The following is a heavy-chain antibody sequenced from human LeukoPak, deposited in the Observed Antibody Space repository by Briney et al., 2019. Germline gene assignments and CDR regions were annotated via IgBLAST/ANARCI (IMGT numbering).Heavy chain of an antibody. V-gene: IGHV1-46*01. CDR3: ASGASGPKDY. CDR2: INPSGGST. CDR1: GYTFTSYY. D-gene: IGHD1-26*01. J-gene: IGHJ4*02. Sequence: ASVKVSCKASGYTFTSYYMHWVRQAPGRGLEWMGIINPSGGSTRYAQKFQGRVTMTRDMPTSTVYMELSSLRSEDTAVYYCASGASGPKDYWGQGTLVTISS.